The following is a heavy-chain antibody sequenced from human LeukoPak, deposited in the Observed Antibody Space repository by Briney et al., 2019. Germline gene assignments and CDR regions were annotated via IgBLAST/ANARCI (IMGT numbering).Heavy chain of an antibody. CDR2: IIPIFGTA. CDR1: GGTFSSYA. CDR3: ARDPCSSTSCYHYYYGMDV. Sequence: ASVKVSCKASGGTFSSYAISWVRQAPGQGLEWMGEIIPIFGTANYAQKFQGRVTITADESTSTAYMELSSLRSEDTAVYYCARDPCSSTSCYHYYYGMDVWGQGTTVTVSS. J-gene: IGHJ6*02. D-gene: IGHD2-2*01. V-gene: IGHV1-69*13.